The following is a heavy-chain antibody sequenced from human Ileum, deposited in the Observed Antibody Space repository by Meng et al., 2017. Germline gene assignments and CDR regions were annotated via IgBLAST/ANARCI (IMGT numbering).Heavy chain of an antibody. CDR1: GFTFSRYA. Sequence: GGSLRLSCAASGFTFSRYAMSWVRQAPGKGLEWVSVITDGNTFYADSVQVRFTISRDNSENMVYLQMNNLRVEDTAEYFCAKWGTGDAYGFVDHWGQGTLVTVSS. V-gene: IGHV3-23*01. J-gene: IGHJ4*02. CDR2: ITDGNT. CDR3: AKWGTGDAYGFVDH. D-gene: IGHD3-10*01.